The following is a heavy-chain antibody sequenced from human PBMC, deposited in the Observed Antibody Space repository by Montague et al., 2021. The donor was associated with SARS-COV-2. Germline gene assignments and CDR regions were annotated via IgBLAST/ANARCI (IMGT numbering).Heavy chain of an antibody. CDR2: IYTSGST. J-gene: IGHJ3*02. V-gene: IGHV4-4*07. CDR3: ARDNPVLWFGETYAFDI. CDR1: GGSISSYY. D-gene: IGHD3-10*01. Sequence: SETLSLTCTVSGGSISSYYWSWIRQPAGKGLEWIGRIYTSGSTNYNPSLKSRVTMSVDTSKNQFSLKLSSVTAADTAVYYCARDNPVLWFGETYAFDIRGQGTMVTVSS.